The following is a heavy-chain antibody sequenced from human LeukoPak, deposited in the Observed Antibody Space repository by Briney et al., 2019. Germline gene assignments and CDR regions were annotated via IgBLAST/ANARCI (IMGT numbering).Heavy chain of an antibody. D-gene: IGHD6-19*01. CDR2: IYYSGST. V-gene: IGHV4-39*01. CDR3: ARRPAGTHSSGWLRWDYYYYYGMDV. CDR1: GGXISSSSYY. Sequence: SETLSLTCTVSGGXISSSSYYWGWIRQPPGKGLEWIGSIYYSGSTYYNPSLKSRVTISVDTSKNQFSLKLSSVTAADTAVYYCARRPAGTHSSGWLRWDYYYYYGMDVWGQGTTVTVSS. J-gene: IGHJ6*02.